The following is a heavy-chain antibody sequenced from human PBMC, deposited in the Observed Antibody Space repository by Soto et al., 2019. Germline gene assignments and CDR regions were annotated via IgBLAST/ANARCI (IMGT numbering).Heavy chain of an antibody. CDR3: AKSAPIDDADKYYYDF. Sequence: SVKVSCKASGGTFSTFGISWVRQAPGQGLEWMGGIIPLFGTARYSQKFEDRITITADESTNTVYMDLRSLTSEDTAIYYCAKSAPIDDADKYYYDFWGQGALVTVSS. J-gene: IGHJ4*02. V-gene: IGHV1-69*13. CDR2: IIPLFGTA. D-gene: IGHD6-6*01. CDR1: GGTFSTFG.